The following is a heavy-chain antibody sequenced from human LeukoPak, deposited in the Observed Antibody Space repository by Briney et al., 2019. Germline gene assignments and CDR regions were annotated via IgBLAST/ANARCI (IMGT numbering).Heavy chain of an antibody. D-gene: IGHD5-18*01. V-gene: IGHV3-7*01. J-gene: IGHJ4*02. CDR1: GFTFSTSW. Sequence: GGSLRLSCAASGFTFSTSWMSWVRQVPGKGLEWVANIKKDGSESYYVDSVKGRFTISRDNAKNTLYLQMNSLRAEDTAVYYCARDSGSYGSNTPDYWGQGTLVTVSS. CDR3: ARDSGSYGSNTPDY. CDR2: IKKDGSES.